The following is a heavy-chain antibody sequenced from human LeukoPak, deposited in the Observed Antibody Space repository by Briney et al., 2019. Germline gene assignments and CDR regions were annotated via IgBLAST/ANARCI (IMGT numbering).Heavy chain of an antibody. J-gene: IGHJ4*02. D-gene: IGHD6-13*01. CDR3: ARGEIPIAAAGITFDY. CDR2: IITIFGTA. Sequence: ASVKVSCKASGGTFSSYAISWVRQAPGQGLEWMGGIITIFGTANYAQKFQGRVTITTDESTSTAYMELSSLRSEDTAVYYCARGEIPIAAAGITFDYWGQGTLVTVSS. CDR1: GGTFSSYA. V-gene: IGHV1-69*05.